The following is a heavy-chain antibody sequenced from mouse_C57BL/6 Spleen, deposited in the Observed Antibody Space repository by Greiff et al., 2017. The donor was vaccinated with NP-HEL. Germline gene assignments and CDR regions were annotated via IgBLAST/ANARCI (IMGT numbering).Heavy chain of an antibody. J-gene: IGHJ4*01. D-gene: IGHD1-1*01. CDR2: ISSGGSYT. CDR1: GFTFSSYG. V-gene: IGHV5-6*01. CDR3: ARRGYYGSSPYYYAMDY. Sequence: EVQLVESGGDLVKPGGSLKLSCAASGFTFSSYGMSWVRQTPDKRLEWVATISSGGSYTYYPDSVKGRFTISRDNAKNTLYLQMSSLKSEDTAMYYCARRGYYGSSPYYYAMDYWGQGTSVTVSS.